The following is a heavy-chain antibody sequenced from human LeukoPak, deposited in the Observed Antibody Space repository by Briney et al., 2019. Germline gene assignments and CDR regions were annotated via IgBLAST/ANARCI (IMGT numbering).Heavy chain of an antibody. CDR1: GGSISYDY. J-gene: IGHJ4*02. D-gene: IGHD2-21*02. V-gene: IGHV4-59*08. CDR2: IHYSGAT. Sequence: PSETLSLTCTVSGGSISYDYWSWIPQSPGKRLEWIGYIHYSGATNYSPSLKSRVTISVDTSKNQFSLKLSSVTAADTALYYSSTLRGASTAVFDSWGQGALVTVSS. CDR3: STLRGASTAVFDS.